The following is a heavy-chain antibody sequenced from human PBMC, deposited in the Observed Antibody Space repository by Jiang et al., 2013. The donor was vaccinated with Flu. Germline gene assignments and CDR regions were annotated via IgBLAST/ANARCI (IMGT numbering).Heavy chain of an antibody. CDR3: AGPSVGRLVDTAMAPGGSYYYYGMDV. V-gene: IGHV4-4*02. D-gene: IGHD5-18*01. CDR2: IYHSGST. CDR1: GGSISSSNW. J-gene: IGHJ6*02. Sequence: GTLSLTCAVSGGSISSSNWWSWVRQPPGKGLEWIGEIYHSGSTNYNPSLKSRVTISVDKSKNQFSLKLSSVTAADTAVYYCAGPSVGRLVDTAMAPGGSYYYYGMDVWGQGTTVTVSS.